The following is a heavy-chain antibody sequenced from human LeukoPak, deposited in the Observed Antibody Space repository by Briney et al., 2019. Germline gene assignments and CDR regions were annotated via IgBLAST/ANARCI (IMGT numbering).Heavy chain of an antibody. J-gene: IGHJ4*02. CDR3: TTYFTVYTPGFDY. D-gene: IGHD2-2*02. CDR2: IKSKADSETT. V-gene: IGHV3-15*01. CDR1: GFTFSSYS. Sequence: GGSLRLSCAASGFTFSSYSMNWVRQAPGKGLEWVGRIKSKADSETTDYAAPVKGRFTIPRDDSQNTLYLQMNSLKTEDTGVYYCTTYFTVYTPGFDYWGQGTLVTVSS.